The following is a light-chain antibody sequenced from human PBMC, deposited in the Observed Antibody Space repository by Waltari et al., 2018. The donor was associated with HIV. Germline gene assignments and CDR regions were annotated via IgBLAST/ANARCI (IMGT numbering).Light chain of an antibody. CDR2: EVS. Sequence: EIEVIQTPDSLSVTPGQPASISCKTSKKLLYSAGRPNLYWYLQKAGQPPQPLIYEVSNRLSGVSDRFSGSGSETDFTLTISRVEAEDVCVYYRLQGVRLYTFGQGTKLEIK. V-gene: IGKV2D-29*01. J-gene: IGKJ2*01. CDR3: LQGVRLYT. CDR1: KKLLYSAGRPN.